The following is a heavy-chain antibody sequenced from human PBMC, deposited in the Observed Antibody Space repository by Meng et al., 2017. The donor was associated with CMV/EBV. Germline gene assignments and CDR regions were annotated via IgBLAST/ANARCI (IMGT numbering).Heavy chain of an antibody. D-gene: IGHD6-19*01. CDR2: SNSDGSST. J-gene: IGHJ4*02. CDR3: ASPPGYSSGWYLN. CDR1: GFTFSSYW. V-gene: IGHV3-74*01. Sequence: SGFTFSSYWMHWVRQAPGKGLVWVSRSNSDGSSTSYADSVKGRFTISRDNAKNTLYLQMNSLRADDTAVYYCASPPGYSSGWYLNWGQGTLVTVSS.